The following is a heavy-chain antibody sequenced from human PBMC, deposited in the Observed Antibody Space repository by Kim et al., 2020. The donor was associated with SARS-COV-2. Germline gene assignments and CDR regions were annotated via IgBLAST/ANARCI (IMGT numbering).Heavy chain of an antibody. D-gene: IGHD6-13*01. Sequence: VDCVKGRFTLSRDNAKNSLYLQVDSLRAEGTAVYYCASWSSSSWYDYFDYWGQGTLVTVSS. V-gene: IGHV3-7*01. J-gene: IGHJ4*02. CDR3: ASWSSSSWYDYFDY.